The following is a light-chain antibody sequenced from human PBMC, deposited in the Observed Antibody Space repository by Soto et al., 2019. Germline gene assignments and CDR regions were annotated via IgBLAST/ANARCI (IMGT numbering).Light chain of an antibody. Sequence: DIQMTQSPSTLSASVGDRVTITCRASQSISTWLAWYQQKPGKAPKLLIYDASSLESGVPSRFSGSGSGTEFTLTIRSLQPDDFATYYFQQYNSYSYTFGQGTKLEI. J-gene: IGKJ2*01. CDR2: DAS. CDR3: QQYNSYSYT. V-gene: IGKV1-5*01. CDR1: QSISTW.